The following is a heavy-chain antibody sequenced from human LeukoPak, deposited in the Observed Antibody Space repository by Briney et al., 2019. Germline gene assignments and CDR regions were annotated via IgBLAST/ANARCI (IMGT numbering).Heavy chain of an antibody. V-gene: IGHV5-51*01. J-gene: IGHJ3*02. CDR1: GYSYSSYW. CDR2: IYPGDSDT. D-gene: IGHD4-11*01. CDR3: ARDYSDYVGAFDI. Sequence: GESLKISCKGSGYSYSSYWIGWVRQMPGKGLEWMGIIYPGDSDTRYSPSFQGQVTISADKSISTAYLQWSSLKASDTAMYYCARDYSDYVGAFDIWGQGTMVTVSS.